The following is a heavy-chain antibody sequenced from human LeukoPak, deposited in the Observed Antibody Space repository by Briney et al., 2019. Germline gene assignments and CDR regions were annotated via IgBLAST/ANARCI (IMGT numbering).Heavy chain of an antibody. J-gene: IGHJ4*02. CDR2: IHHSGSA. V-gene: IGHV4-4*02. CDR1: GDSISSSKW. Sequence: SETLSLTCTVSGDSISSSKWWSWVRQPPGKGLEWIGEIHHSGSANYNPSLKGRVTISLDKSENQFSLKLTSVTAADTAVYYCATKDVAAAGTPFDYWGQGILVTVSS. D-gene: IGHD2-15*01. CDR3: ATKDVAAAGTPFDY.